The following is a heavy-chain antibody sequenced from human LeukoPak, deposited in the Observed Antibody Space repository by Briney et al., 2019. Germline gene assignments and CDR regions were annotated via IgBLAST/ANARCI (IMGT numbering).Heavy chain of an antibody. V-gene: IGHV1-2*02. D-gene: IGHD2-2*01. CDR2: INPNSGGT. Sequence: GASVKVSCKASGYTFTGYYIHWLRQAPGQGLEWMGWINPNSGGTNYAPKFQGLVTMSSDPSITTASMALNRLISADTAVYYCARTKPPCTSCLLLDYWGQGTLVTVSS. CDR1: GYTFTGYY. J-gene: IGHJ4*02. CDR3: ARTKPPCTSCLLLDY.